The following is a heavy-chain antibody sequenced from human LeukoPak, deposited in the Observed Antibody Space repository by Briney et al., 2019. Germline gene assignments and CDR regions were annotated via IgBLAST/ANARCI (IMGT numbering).Heavy chain of an antibody. J-gene: IGHJ4*02. CDR1: GYTFTSYG. Sequence: ASVKVSCKASGYTFTSYGISWVRQAPGQGLEWMGWISAYNGNTNYAQKLQGRVTMTRDTSTSTVYMELSSLRSEDTAVYYCARDFYSNRWHFDYWGQGTQVTVSS. CDR3: ARDFYSNRWHFDY. CDR2: ISAYNGNT. D-gene: IGHD6-13*01. V-gene: IGHV1-18*01.